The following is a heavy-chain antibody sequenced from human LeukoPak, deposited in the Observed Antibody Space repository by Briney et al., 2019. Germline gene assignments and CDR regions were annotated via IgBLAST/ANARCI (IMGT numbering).Heavy chain of an antibody. V-gene: IGHV3-7*01. Sequence: GGPLRLPCVPSGFPFNNYWVRGLPRAPGRGLEGVANLRVVESDKFYMDSVKGRFTISRDNAKNSLFLQMNSLRAEDTAVYFCARLYFTGGNPLSGDNHHGNFDSWGQGTLVTVSS. CDR2: LRVVESDK. CDR3: ARLYFTGGNPLSGDNHHGNFDS. D-gene: IGHD2-8*02. CDR1: GFPFNNYW. J-gene: IGHJ4*02.